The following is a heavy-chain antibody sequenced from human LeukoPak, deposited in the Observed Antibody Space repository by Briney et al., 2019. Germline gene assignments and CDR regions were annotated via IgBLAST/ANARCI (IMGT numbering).Heavy chain of an antibody. J-gene: IGHJ4*02. CDR2: ISDDGNNK. CDR1: GFTFSDAT. V-gene: IGHV3-30*04. CDR3: YYYDSSGSY. Sequence: PGGSLRLSCAASGFTFSDATMHWVRQAPGKGLEWAAVISDDGNNKYYADSVKGRFTISRDNSKNTLYLQMNSLRVEDTAVYYSYYYDSSGSYWGQGTLVTVSS. D-gene: IGHD3-22*01.